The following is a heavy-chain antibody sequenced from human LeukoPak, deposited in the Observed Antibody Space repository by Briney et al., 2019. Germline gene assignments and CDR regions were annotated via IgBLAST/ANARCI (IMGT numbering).Heavy chain of an antibody. CDR3: ARGLSYGDAFDI. V-gene: IGHV1-58*02. D-gene: IGHD5-18*01. Sequence: GASVKVSCKASGFTFTRSAMQWVRQARGQRLEWIGWIVVGSGNTNYAQKFQERVTITRDMSTSTAYMELRSLRSDDTAVYYCARGLSYGDAFDIWGQGTMVTVSS. J-gene: IGHJ3*02. CDR2: IVVGSGNT. CDR1: GFTFTRSA.